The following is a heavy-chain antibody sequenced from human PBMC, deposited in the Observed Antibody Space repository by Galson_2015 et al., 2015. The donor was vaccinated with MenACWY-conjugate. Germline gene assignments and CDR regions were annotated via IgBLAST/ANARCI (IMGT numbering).Heavy chain of an antibody. CDR2: IDPHNSNT. Sequence: EVKKPGESLKISCKGSGYSFTNYWIGWVRQMPGRGLEWMGLIDPHNSNTRYSPSFQGQVTISADESISTAFLQWSSLKASDTAMYYCARHPPGGRGMDVWGRGTTVTVSS. V-gene: IGHV5-51*01. D-gene: IGHD1-26*01. CDR1: GYSFTNYW. CDR3: ARHPPGGRGMDV. J-gene: IGHJ6*02.